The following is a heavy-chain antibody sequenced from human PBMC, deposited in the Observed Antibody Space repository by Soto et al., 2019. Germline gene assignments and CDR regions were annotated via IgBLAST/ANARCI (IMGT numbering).Heavy chain of an antibody. CDR1: GDSVSNYY. D-gene: IGHD2-21*01. J-gene: IGHJ2*01. V-gene: IGHV4-59*02. CDR3: ARESTSCAGAWSLRYFDL. Sequence: QVQLQESGPGLVKASETLSLTCTVSGDSVSNYYWSWVRQAPGKGLEWIAYVYHSGSANHSSSQKSYDNISIDTARNQLYLKLTSVTAADTAVYYCARESTSCAGAWSLRYFDLWGRGTLVTVSS. CDR2: VYHSGSA.